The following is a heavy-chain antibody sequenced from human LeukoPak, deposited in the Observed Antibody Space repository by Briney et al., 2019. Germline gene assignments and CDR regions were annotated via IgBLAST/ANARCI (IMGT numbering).Heavy chain of an antibody. CDR2: IYHSGST. CDR1: GYSISSGYY. D-gene: IGHD3-22*01. J-gene: IGHJ6*03. CDR3: ARELWDSSGYLDYYYYMDV. Sequence: SETLSLTCTVSGYSISSGYYWGWIRQPPGKGLEWIGSIYHSGSTYYNPSLKSRVTISVDTSKNQFPLKLSSVTAADTAVYYCARELWDSSGYLDYYYYMDVWGKGTTVTVSS. V-gene: IGHV4-38-2*02.